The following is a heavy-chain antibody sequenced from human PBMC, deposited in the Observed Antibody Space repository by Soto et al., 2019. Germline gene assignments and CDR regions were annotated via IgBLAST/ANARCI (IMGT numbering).Heavy chain of an antibody. CDR3: ARETAVAGTYWFDP. J-gene: IGHJ5*02. V-gene: IGHV4-4*02. CDR1: CGSISSSNW. D-gene: IGHD6-19*01. CDR2: IYHSGST. Sequence: SETLSLTCAVSCGSISSSNWWSWVRQPPGKGLEWIGEIYHSGSTNYNPSLKSRVTISVDKSKNQFSLKLSSVTAADTAVYYCARETAVAGTYWFDPWGQGALVTVSS.